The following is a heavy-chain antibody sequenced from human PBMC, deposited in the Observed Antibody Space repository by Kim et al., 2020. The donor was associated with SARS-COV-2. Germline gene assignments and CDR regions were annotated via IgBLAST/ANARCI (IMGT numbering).Heavy chain of an antibody. D-gene: IGHD1-1*01. V-gene: IGHV3-64D*09. CDR1: GFIFSDYA. J-gene: IGHJ4*02. Sequence: GGSLRLSCSASGFIFSDYAMHWVRQAPGKGLEFVSAISSNGGVTHYADSVKGRFTISRDNSQNTLYLQLNSLSTADTAVYHCVKKMATGATPYGYWGQGTLVTVSS. CDR2: ISSNGGVT. CDR3: VKKMATGATPYGY.